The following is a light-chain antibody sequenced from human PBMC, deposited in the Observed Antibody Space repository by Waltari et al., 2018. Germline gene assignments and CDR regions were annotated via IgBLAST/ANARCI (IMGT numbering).Light chain of an antibody. J-gene: IGLJ3*02. V-gene: IGLV4-69*01. CDR3: QAGGHGTWV. CDR2: VNRDGGH. CDR1: SGHSTNI. Sequence: QLVLTQSPSASASLGASVKLTCTLDSGHSTNIITWHQQQPQKGPRYLMKVNRDGGHSKGDEIPDRLPGSSSSVGTERYLTISRVQSGDGADDYCQAGGHGTWVFGGGTKLSVL.